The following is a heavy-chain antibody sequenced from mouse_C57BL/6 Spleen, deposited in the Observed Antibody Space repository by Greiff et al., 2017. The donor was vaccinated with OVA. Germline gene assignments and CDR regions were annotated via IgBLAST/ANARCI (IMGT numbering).Heavy chain of an antibody. J-gene: IGHJ4*01. Sequence: VQLQQPGAELVKPGASVKLSCKASGYTFTSYWMHWVKQRPGQGLEWIGMIHPNSGSTNYNEKFKSKATLTVDKSSSTAYMQLSSLTSEDSAVYYCARRWDGYAMDYWGQGTSVTVSS. D-gene: IGHD4-1*01. V-gene: IGHV1-64*01. CDR2: IHPNSGST. CDR1: GYTFTSYW. CDR3: ARRWDGYAMDY.